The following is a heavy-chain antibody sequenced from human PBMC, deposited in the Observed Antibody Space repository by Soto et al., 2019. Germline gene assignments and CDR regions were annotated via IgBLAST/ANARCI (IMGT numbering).Heavy chain of an antibody. J-gene: IGHJ6*02. CDR3: TTVGSSRAAAELYYYYGMDV. CDR2: IKSKTDGGTT. Sequence: GGSLRLSCAASGFTFSNAWMSWVRQAPGKGLEWVGRIKSKTDGGTTDYAAPVKGRFTISRDDSKNTLYLQMNSLKTEDTAVYYCTTVGSSRAAAELYYYYGMDVWGQGTTVTVSS. D-gene: IGHD6-13*01. CDR1: GFTFSNAW. V-gene: IGHV3-15*01.